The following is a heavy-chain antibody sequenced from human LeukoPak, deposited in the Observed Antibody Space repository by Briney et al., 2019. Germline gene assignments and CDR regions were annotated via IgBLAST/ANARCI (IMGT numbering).Heavy chain of an antibody. CDR3: ASPAGTYWYFDL. CDR2: ISSSSSYI. CDR1: GFNFGGFW. J-gene: IGHJ2*01. D-gene: IGHD1-1*01. V-gene: IGHV3-21*01. Sequence: GGSLRLSCAASGFNFGGFWMTWVRQAPGKGLEWVPSISSSSSYIYYADSVKGRFTISRDNAKNSLYLQMNSLRAEDTAVYYCASPAGTYWYFDLWGRGTLVTVSS.